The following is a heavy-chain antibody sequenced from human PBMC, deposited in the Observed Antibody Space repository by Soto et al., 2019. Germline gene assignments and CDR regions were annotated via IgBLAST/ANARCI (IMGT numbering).Heavy chain of an antibody. CDR1: GFTFSSYA. CDR3: AKVGVNDILTAYYINYYYYYMDV. J-gene: IGHJ6*03. Sequence: EVQLLESGGGLVQPGGSLRLSCAASGFTFSSYAMSWVRQAPGKGLEWASAISGSGGSTYYADSVKGRFTISRDNSKNTLYLQMNSLIAEDTAVYYCAKVGVNDILTAYYINYYYYYMDVWGKGTTVTVSS. V-gene: IGHV3-23*01. D-gene: IGHD3-9*01. CDR2: ISGSGGST.